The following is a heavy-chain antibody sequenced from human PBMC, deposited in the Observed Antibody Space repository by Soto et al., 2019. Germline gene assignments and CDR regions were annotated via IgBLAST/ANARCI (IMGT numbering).Heavy chain of an antibody. CDR3: ARDYYDSSGYPYHYFDY. D-gene: IGHD3-22*01. J-gene: IGHJ4*02. V-gene: IGHV1-18*04. CDR2: ISAYIGNT. CDR1: GYTFTSYC. Sequence: ASVKVSCKASGYTFTSYCISWVRQAPGQGLEWMGWISAYIGNTNYAQKLQGRVTMTTDTSTSTAYMELRSLRSDDTAVYYCARDYYDSSGYPYHYFDYWGQGTLVTVSS.